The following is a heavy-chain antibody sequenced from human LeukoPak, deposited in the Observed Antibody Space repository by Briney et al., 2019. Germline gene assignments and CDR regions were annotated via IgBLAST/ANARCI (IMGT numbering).Heavy chain of an antibody. CDR3: AKDSSRGGYSEYYDSSGYFDY. CDR2: ISYDGGNK. CDR1: GFTFISYG. J-gene: IGHJ4*02. Sequence: GGALRLSCAAPGFTFISYGIHSVRQAPGKGLEWVAVISYDGGNKYYADCVKGRFTLSRDNSKNTLYLQRNSLRAEDTAVYYCAKDSSRGGYSEYYDSSGYFDYWGQGTLVTVSS. V-gene: IGHV3-30*18. D-gene: IGHD3-22*01.